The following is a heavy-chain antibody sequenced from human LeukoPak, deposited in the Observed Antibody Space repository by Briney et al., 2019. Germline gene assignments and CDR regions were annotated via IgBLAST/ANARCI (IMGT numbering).Heavy chain of an antibody. J-gene: IGHJ4*02. CDR1: GYTFTGYY. D-gene: IGHD3-10*01. V-gene: IGHV1-2*02. CDR2: INPNSGGT. CDR3: ASSRVLLWFGAPGGY. Sequence: GSVKVSCKASGYTFTGYYMHWVRQAPGQGLEWMGWINPNSGGTNYAQKFQGRVTMIRDTSISTAYMELSRLRSDDTAVYYCASSRVLLWFGAPGGYWGQGTLVTVSS.